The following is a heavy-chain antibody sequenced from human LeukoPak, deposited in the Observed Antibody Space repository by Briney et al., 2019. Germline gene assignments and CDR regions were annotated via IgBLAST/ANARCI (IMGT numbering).Heavy chain of an antibody. CDR1: GGSFSGYY. Sequence: TSETLSLTCAVYGGSFSGYYWSWIRQPPGKGLEWIGEINHSGSTNYNPSLKSRVTISVDTSKNQFSLKPSSVTAADTAVYYCARGDIVVVPAAMKNYYYYYYMDVWGKGTTVTVSS. J-gene: IGHJ6*03. V-gene: IGHV4-34*01. CDR3: ARGDIVVVPAAMKNYYYYYYMDV. CDR2: INHSGST. D-gene: IGHD2-2*01.